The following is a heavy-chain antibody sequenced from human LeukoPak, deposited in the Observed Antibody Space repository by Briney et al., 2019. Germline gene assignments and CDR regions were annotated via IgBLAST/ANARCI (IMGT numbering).Heavy chain of an antibody. CDR2: IYYSGST. D-gene: IGHD6-19*01. J-gene: IGHJ4*02. V-gene: IGHV4-59*01. CDR1: GGSISSYY. CDR3: ARGPLYSSAWYDY. Sequence: SETLSLTCTVSGGSISSYYWSWIRQPPGKGLEWIGYIYYSGSTNYNPFLKSRVTISVDTSKNQFSLKLTSVTAADTAVYYCARGPLYSSAWYDYWGQGTLVTVSS.